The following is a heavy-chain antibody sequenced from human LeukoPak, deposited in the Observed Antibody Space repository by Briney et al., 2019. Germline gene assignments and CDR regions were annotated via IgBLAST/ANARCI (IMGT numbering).Heavy chain of an antibody. Sequence: SETLSLTCTVSGGSISSYYWSWIRQPPGKGLEWIGYIYYSGSTNYNPSLKSRVTISVDTSKNQFSLKLSSVTAADTAVYYCARGSSGYYTDYWGQGTLVTVSS. V-gene: IGHV4-59*01. CDR3: ARGSSGYYTDY. J-gene: IGHJ4*02. CDR1: GGSISSYY. CDR2: IYYSGST. D-gene: IGHD3-3*01.